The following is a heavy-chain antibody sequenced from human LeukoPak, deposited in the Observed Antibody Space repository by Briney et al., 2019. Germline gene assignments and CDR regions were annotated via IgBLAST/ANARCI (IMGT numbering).Heavy chain of an antibody. CDR1: GGSISSYH. V-gene: IGHV4-59*08. J-gene: IGHJ5*02. D-gene: IGHD3-10*01. CDR3: ARHSNYGSGSYYRYWFDP. Sequence: NPSETLSLTCTVSGGSISSYHWSWIRQPPGKGLEWIGYIYYSGSTNYNPSLKSRVTISVDTSKNQFSLKLSSVTAADTAVYYCARHSNYGSGSYYRYWFDPWGQGTLVTVSS. CDR2: IYYSGST.